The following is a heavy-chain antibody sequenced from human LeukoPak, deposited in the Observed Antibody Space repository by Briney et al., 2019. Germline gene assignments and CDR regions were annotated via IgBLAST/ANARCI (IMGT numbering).Heavy chain of an antibody. CDR2: ISAYNGNT. Sequence: ASVKVSCKASGFDFTSYGISWVRQAPGQGLEWMGWISAYNGNTHYAQKLHGRVTMTTDTSASTAYMELRSLTSDDTAVYYCAREPKSLGDLFFIDYWGPGTLVTVSS. V-gene: IGHV1-18*01. CDR3: AREPKSLGDLFFIDY. D-gene: IGHD3-16*01. J-gene: IGHJ4*02. CDR1: GFDFTSYG.